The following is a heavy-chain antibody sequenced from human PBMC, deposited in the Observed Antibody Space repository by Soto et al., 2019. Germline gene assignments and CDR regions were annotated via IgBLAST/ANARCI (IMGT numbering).Heavy chain of an antibody. Sequence: QTLSLTCVGSGDTVSSNSVAWNWVRQSPSRGLEWLGRTYYRSRWYSDYAVSVRSRIDINADTSKNQVSLQLNSVTPEDTAVYYCARSEEDSDYYYYGMDVWGQGTTVTVSS. J-gene: IGHJ6*02. CDR1: GDTVSSNSVA. CDR3: ARSEEDSDYYYYGMDV. D-gene: IGHD2-15*01. V-gene: IGHV6-1*01. CDR2: TYYRSRWYS.